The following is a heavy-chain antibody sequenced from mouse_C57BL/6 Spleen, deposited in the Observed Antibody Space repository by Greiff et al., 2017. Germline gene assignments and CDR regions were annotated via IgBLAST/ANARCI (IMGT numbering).Heavy chain of an antibody. J-gene: IGHJ4*01. CDR2: FYPGDGDT. CDR3: ARRGLYYSNYESAMDY. CDR1: GYAFSSSW. Sequence: QVQLKESGPELVKPGASVKISCKASGYAFSSSWMNWVKQRPGKGLEWIGRFYPGDGDTNYNGKFKGKATLTADKSSSTAYMQLSSLTSEDSAVYFCARRGLYYSNYESAMDYWGQGTSVTVSS. V-gene: IGHV1-82*01. D-gene: IGHD2-5*01.